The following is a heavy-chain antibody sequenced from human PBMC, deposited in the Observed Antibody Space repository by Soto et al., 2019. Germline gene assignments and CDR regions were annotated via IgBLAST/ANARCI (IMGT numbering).Heavy chain of an antibody. V-gene: IGHV3-23*01. Sequence: GGSLRLSCAASGFTFSSYAMSWVRQAPGKGLEWVSAISGSGGSTYYADSVKGRFTISRDNSKNTLYLQMNSLRAEDTAVYYCAKDVGYCSGGSCYPDYYYYMDVWGKGTTDTVSS. D-gene: IGHD2-15*01. CDR1: GFTFSSYA. CDR2: ISGSGGST. CDR3: AKDVGYCSGGSCYPDYYYYMDV. J-gene: IGHJ6*03.